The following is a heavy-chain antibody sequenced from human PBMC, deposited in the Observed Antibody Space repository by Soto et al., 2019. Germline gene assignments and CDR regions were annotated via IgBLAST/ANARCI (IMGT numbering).Heavy chain of an antibody. V-gene: IGHV3-74*03. CDR1: GFTFNRHW. D-gene: IGHD3-3*01. CDR3: ARSGYDFWSGYFHCYFDS. CDR2: INTDGSNT. Sequence: EVQLVESGGDLVQPGGSLRLSCAASGFTFNRHWMHWVRQAPGKGLVWVSRINTDGSNTTYADSVKGRFAISRDNAKNTLYLQMNSLRAEDTAVYYCARSGYDFWSGYFHCYFDSWGQGTLVTVSS. J-gene: IGHJ4*02.